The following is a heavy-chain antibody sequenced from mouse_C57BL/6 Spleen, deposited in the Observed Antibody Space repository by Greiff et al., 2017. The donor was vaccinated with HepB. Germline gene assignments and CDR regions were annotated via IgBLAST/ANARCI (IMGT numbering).Heavy chain of an antibody. CDR3: ARSWDSWFAY. CDR2: IYPGDGDT. CDR1: GYAFSSYW. Sequence: QVHVKQSGAELVKPGASVKISCKASGYAFSSYWMNWVKQRPGKGLEWIGQIYPGDGDTNYNGKFKGKATLTADKSSSTAYMQLSSLTSEDSAVYFCARSWDSWFAYWGQGTLVTVSA. V-gene: IGHV1-80*01. D-gene: IGHD4-1*01. J-gene: IGHJ3*01.